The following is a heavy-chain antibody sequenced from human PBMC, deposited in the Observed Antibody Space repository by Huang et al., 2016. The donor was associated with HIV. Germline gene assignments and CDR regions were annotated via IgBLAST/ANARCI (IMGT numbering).Heavy chain of an antibody. CDR1: GGTFSKYS. CDR3: ARGQLGSYGDYDVLY. CDR2: VIPMFVTP. D-gene: IGHD4-17*01. J-gene: IGHJ4*02. Sequence: QVQLVQSGAEVKTPGSSVKVSCKASGGTFSKYSIRWVRRAPGQGLEWMGRVIPMFVTPNYARTFQGRVTITADDSASTTYVEVSSRRSEDTALYYCARGQLGSYGDYDVLYWGQGTLVTVSS. V-gene: IGHV1-69*13.